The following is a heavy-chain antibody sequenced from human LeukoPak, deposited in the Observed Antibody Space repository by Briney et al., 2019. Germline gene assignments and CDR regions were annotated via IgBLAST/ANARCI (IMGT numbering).Heavy chain of an antibody. V-gene: IGHV3-7*05. Sequence: PGGSLRLSCAASGFTFSRYWMSWVRQAPGKGLEWVANIKQDGSEKYYVDSVKGRFTISRDNTKNSLYLQINSLRAEDTAVCYCATGGAVAGHYYYGMDVWGQGTTVTVSS. CDR1: GFTFSRYW. CDR2: IKQDGSEK. CDR3: ATGGAVAGHYYYGMDV. J-gene: IGHJ6*02. D-gene: IGHD6-19*01.